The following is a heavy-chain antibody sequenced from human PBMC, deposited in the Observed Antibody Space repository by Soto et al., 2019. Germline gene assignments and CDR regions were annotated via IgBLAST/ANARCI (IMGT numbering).Heavy chain of an antibody. CDR3: AIAAAGPRGWFDP. D-gene: IGHD6-13*01. Sequence: SVKVSCKASGGTFSSYAISWVRQAPGQGLEWMGGIIPIFGTANYAQKFQGRVTITADKSTSTAYMELSSLRSEDTAVYYCAIAAAGPRGWFDPWGQGTLVTVSS. CDR2: IIPIFGTA. CDR1: GGTFSSYA. J-gene: IGHJ5*02. V-gene: IGHV1-69*06.